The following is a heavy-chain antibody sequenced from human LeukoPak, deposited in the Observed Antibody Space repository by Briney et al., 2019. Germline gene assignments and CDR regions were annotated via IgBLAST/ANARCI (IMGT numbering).Heavy chain of an antibody. CDR2: IIPLFGTV. D-gene: IGHD1-1*01. CDR3: ATPPPGYSFSDHYYYMDA. CDR1: GGTINDYA. J-gene: IGHJ6*03. Sequence: ASVKVSCKPSGGTINDYAVYWVRQAPGQGLEWMARIIPLFGTVNYAQNFQDRLTLSADKSTNTAHMELSTLRFDDTAIYYCATPPPGYSFSDHYYYMDAWGRGTTVTVSS. V-gene: IGHV1-69*06.